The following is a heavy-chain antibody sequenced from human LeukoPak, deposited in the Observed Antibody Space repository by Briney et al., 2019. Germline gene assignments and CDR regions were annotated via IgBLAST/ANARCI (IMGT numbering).Heavy chain of an antibody. V-gene: IGHV1-2*04. CDR1: RYSLIGYH. J-gene: IGHJ4*02. D-gene: IGHD4-17*01. CDR2: INPTSGGT. CDR3: ARGLGVTTYFDY. Sequence: VASVKDSCKASRYSLIGYHMHSVRHAPGQGLQRLAWINPTSGGTNYAQKFQGWVTMAKDTSISTAYMELSRLRSDDTAVYYCARGLGVTTYFDYWGQGTLVTVSS.